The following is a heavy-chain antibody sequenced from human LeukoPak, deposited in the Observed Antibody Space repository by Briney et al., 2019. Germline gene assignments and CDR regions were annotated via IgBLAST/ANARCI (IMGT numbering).Heavy chain of an antibody. CDR3: AKDLVYCSGGSCYLPYYYYGMDV. J-gene: IGHJ6*02. V-gene: IGHV3-23*01. CDR2: ISGSGGST. Sequence: GGSLRLSCAASGFTFSSYAMSRVRQAPGKGLEWVSAISGSGGSTYYADSVKGRFTISRDNSKNTLYLQMNSLRAEDTAVYYCAKDLVYCSGGSCYLPYYYYGMDVWGQGTTVTVSS. D-gene: IGHD2-15*01. CDR1: GFTFSSYA.